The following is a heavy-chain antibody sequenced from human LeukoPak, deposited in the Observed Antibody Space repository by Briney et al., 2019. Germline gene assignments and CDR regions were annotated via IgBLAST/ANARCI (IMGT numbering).Heavy chain of an antibody. D-gene: IGHD2-15*01. CDR3: ARAPPIIVVVVAATGNWFDP. V-gene: IGHV1-8*01. CDR1: GYDFSRYD. J-gene: IGHJ5*02. CDR2: MNPNNGDT. Sequence: ASVKVSCKASGYDFSRYDINWVRLAPGQGLEWMGWMNPNNGDTDYAQNFQGRVTMTRDTSMSTAYMELSRLRSDDTAVYYCARAPPIIVVVVAATGNWFDPWGQGTLVTVSS.